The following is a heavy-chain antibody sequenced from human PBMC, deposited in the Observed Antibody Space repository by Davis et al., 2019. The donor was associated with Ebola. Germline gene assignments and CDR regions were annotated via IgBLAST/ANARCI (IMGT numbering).Heavy chain of an antibody. CDR2: ISISGSTI. J-gene: IGHJ4*02. V-gene: IGHV3-48*04. CDR3: ASTTTVTAFDY. CDR1: GFTFSSYA. Sequence: GESLKISCAASGFTFSSYAMHWVRQAPGKGLEWVSYISISGSTIYYADSVKGRFTISRDNAKNSLYLQMNSLRAEDTAVYYCASTTTVTAFDYWGQETLVTVSS. D-gene: IGHD4-17*01.